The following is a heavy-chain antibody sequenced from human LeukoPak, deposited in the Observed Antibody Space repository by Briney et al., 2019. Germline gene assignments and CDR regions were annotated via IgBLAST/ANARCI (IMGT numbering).Heavy chain of an antibody. V-gene: IGHV3-74*01. CDR3: ARGSTGPDF. D-gene: IGHD2-8*02. CDR1: GFTFSSHW. CDR2: INNDGSDT. J-gene: IGHJ4*02. Sequence: GGSLRLSCAASGFTFSSHWMHWVRQAPGKVLLWVSRINNDGSDTIYADSVKGRFTISRDNAKNTLDLQMNSLRAEDTAVYYCARGSTGPDFWGQGTVVTVSS.